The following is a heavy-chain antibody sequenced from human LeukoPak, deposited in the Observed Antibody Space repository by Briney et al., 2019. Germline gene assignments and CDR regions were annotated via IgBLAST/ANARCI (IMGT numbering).Heavy chain of an antibody. CDR2: ISWDGGST. Sequence: GGSLRLSCAASGFTFDDYAMHWVRQAPGKGLEWVSLISWDGGSTYYADSVKGRFTISRDNSKNSLYLQMNSLRAEDTAVYYCARSQDTAMVRPTHYYYYYGMDVWGQGTTVTVSS. V-gene: IGHV3-43D*03. CDR1: GFTFDDYA. J-gene: IGHJ6*02. D-gene: IGHD5-18*01. CDR3: ARSQDTAMVRPTHYYYYYGMDV.